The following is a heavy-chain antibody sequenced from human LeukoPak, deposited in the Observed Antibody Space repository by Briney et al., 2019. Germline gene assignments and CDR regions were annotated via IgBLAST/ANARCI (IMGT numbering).Heavy chain of an antibody. CDR1: GFIFSSYS. CDR2: ITVSGGNT. V-gene: IGHV3-23*01. CDR3: AREDGYCSGGNCYSYFDS. D-gene: IGHD2-15*01. J-gene: IGHJ4*02. Sequence: GGSLRLSCAASGFIFSSYSMSWVRQAPGKGLEWVSVITVSGGNTYYADSVKGRFTITRDNTRNSLFLQMYSLRAEDTAVYFCAREDGYCSGGNCYSYFDSWGQGTLVTVSS.